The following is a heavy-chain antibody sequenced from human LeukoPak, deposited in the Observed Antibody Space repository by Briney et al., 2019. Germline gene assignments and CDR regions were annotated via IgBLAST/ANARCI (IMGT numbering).Heavy chain of an antibody. CDR2: INHSGST. CDR3: ARVLSAYYDILTGYPRYYYYYYMDV. V-gene: IGHV4-34*01. J-gene: IGHJ6*03. Sequence: SETLSLTCAVYGGSFSGYYWSWIRQPPGKGLEWIGEINHSGSTNYNPSLKSRVTISVDTSKNQFSLRLSSVTAVDTAVYYCARVLSAYYDILTGYPRYYYYYYMDVWGKGTTVTVSS. D-gene: IGHD3-9*01. CDR1: GGSFSGYY.